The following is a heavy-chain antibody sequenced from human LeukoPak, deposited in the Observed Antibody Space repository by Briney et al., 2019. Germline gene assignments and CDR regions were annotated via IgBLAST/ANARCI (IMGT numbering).Heavy chain of an antibody. CDR3: ARDGVTSSVDY. Sequence: GGSLRLSCAASGFTVSSNYMSWVRQAPGKGLEWVSAISGSGGSTYYADSVKGRFTISRDNSKNTLYLQMNSLRAEDTAVYYCARDGVTSSVDYWGQGTLVTVSS. D-gene: IGHD2-21*02. CDR2: ISGSGGST. V-gene: IGHV3-23*01. CDR1: GFTVSSNY. J-gene: IGHJ4*02.